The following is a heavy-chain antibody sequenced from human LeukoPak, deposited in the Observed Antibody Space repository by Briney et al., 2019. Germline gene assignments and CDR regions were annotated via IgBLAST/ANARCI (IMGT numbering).Heavy chain of an antibody. D-gene: IGHD3-22*01. V-gene: IGHV4-59*08. Sequence: SETLSLTCTVSGGSISSYYWSWIRQPPGKGLEWIGYIYYSGSTNYNPSLKSRVTISVDTSNNQFSLKLSSVTAADTAVYYCARVKPNYYDSSAYGTFDIWGQGTMVTVSS. CDR3: ARVKPNYYDSSAYGTFDI. CDR1: GGSISSYY. J-gene: IGHJ3*02. CDR2: IYYSGST.